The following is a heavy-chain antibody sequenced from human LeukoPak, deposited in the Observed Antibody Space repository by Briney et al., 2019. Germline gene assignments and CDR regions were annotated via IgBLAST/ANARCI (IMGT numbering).Heavy chain of an antibody. CDR2: IYYSGST. V-gene: IGHV4-59*01. D-gene: IGHD7-27*01. J-gene: IGHJ4*02. CDR1: RGSISSYY. CDR3: ASLALSGDRDY. Sequence: PSETLSLTCTVSRGSISSYYWSWIRQPPGKGLEWIGYIYYSGSTNYNPSLKSRVTISVDTSKNQFSLKLSSVTAADTAVYYCASLALSGDRDYWGQGTLVTVSS.